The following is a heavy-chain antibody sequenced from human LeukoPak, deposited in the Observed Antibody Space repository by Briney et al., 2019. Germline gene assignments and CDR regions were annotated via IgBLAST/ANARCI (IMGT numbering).Heavy chain of an antibody. V-gene: IGHV1-24*01. CDR2: FDPEDGET. Sequence: ASVKVSCKVSGYTLTELSMHWVRQAPGKGLEWMGGFDPEDGETIYAQKFQGRVTITRNTSISTTYMELSSLTSEDTAVYYCARASWGDYDLLTGFYSDYYFDYWGQGTLVTVPS. D-gene: IGHD3-9*01. CDR1: GYTLTELS. CDR3: ARASWGDYDLLTGFYSDYYFDY. J-gene: IGHJ4*02.